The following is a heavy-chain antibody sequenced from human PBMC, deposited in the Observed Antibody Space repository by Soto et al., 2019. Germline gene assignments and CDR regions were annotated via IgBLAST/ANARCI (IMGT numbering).Heavy chain of an antibody. J-gene: IGHJ6*03. CDR2: IHYSGST. D-gene: IGHD3-3*01. Sequence: SETLSLTCTVSGGSISSYYWSWIRQSPGKGQEWIGYIHYSGSTKSNPSLKSRVTISVDTSKNQFSLKLSSVTAADTAVYYCARGLSLNYYDFWSGYYDYYYYYMDVWGKGTTVTVSS. CDR3: ARGLSLNYYDFWSGYYDYYYYYMDV. V-gene: IGHV4-59*12. CDR1: GGSISSYY.